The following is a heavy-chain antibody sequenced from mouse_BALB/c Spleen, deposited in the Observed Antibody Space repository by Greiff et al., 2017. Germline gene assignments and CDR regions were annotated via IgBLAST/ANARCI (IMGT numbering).Heavy chain of an antibody. J-gene: IGHJ4*01. CDR3: ARGCDYDEYYAMDY. CDR2: ISNGGGST. CDR1: GFTFSSYT. V-gene: IGHV5-12-2*01. Sequence: EVKLEESGGGLVQPGGSLKLSCAASGFTFSSYTMSWVRQTPEKRLEWVAYISNGGGSTYYPDSVKGRFTISRDNARNILYLQMSSLMSEDTAMYYCARGCDYDEYYAMDYWGQGTSVTVSS. D-gene: IGHD2-4*01.